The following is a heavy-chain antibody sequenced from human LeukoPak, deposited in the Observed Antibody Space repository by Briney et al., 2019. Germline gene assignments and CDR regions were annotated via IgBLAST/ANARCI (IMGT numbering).Heavy chain of an antibody. CDR3: ARILDSAWGELGY. CDR1: GFSFSSYG. D-gene: IGHD6-19*01. J-gene: IGHJ4*02. V-gene: IGHV3-30*02. CDR2: IRSDGSNK. Sequence: GGCLRLSCAGSGFSFSSYGMHWVRQAPGKGLEWMAFIRSDGSNKYYADSVKGRFTISRGNSKNTLYLQMNSLRAEDTAVYYCARILDSAWGELGYWGQGTLVTVSS.